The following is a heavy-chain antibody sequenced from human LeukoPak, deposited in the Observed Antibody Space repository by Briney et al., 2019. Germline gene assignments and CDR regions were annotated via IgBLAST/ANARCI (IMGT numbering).Heavy chain of an antibody. J-gene: IGHJ4*02. Sequence: ASVKVSCKASGGTFSSYAISWVRQAPGQGLEWMGGIIPIFGTANYAQKFQGRVTITADESTSTAYMELSSLRSEDTAVYYCARADPGYYGSGHFDYWGQGTLVTVSS. CDR2: IIPIFGTA. CDR3: ARADPGYYGSGHFDY. D-gene: IGHD3-10*01. V-gene: IGHV1-69*01. CDR1: GGTFSSYA.